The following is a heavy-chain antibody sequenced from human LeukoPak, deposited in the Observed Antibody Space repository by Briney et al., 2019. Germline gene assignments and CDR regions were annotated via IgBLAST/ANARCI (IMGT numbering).Heavy chain of an antibody. D-gene: IGHD2-21*02. V-gene: IGHV3-48*03. CDR2: ISRSGATI. Sequence: GGSRRLSCAASGFTFSSYGMNWVRQAPGKGPEWISYISRSGATIYYADSVKGRFTISRDNAKNSLYLQMSSLGAEDTAIYYCSRDRGGGDIYFDYWGQGTLVTDSS. J-gene: IGHJ4*02. CDR3: SRDRGGGDIYFDY. CDR1: GFTFSSYG.